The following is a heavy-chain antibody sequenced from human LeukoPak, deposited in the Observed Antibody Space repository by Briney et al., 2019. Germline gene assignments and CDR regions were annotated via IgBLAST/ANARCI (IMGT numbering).Heavy chain of an antibody. CDR3: AKGGHCGGGCCYLLDD. CDR1: GFTFSSYG. CDR2: ICYDGSDK. J-gene: IGHJ4*02. V-gene: IGHV3-33*06. Sequence: GGSLRLSCAASGFTFSSYGMHWVRQAPGKGLEWVAVICYDGSDKSYADSVKGRFTISRDNSKDTVYLQMNSLRAEVTAVYYCAKGGHCGGGCCYLLDDWGQGTLVTVSS. D-gene: IGHD2-15*01.